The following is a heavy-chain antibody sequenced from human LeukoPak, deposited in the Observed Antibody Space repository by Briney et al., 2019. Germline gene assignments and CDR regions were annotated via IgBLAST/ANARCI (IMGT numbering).Heavy chain of an antibody. Sequence: SETLSLTCTVSGGSISSSNYYWGWIRQPPGKGLKWIGSIYYSGSTYYNPSLKSRVTISVDTSKNQFSLKLSSVTAADTAAYYCARLIRTPGTYYFDYWGQGTLVTVSS. J-gene: IGHJ4*02. CDR1: GGSISSSNYY. V-gene: IGHV4-39*07. D-gene: IGHD1-14*01. CDR3: ARLIRTPGTYYFDY. CDR2: IYYSGST.